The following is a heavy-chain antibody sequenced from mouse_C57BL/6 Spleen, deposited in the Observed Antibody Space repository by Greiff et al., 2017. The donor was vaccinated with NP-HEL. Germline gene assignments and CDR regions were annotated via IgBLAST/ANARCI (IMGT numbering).Heavy chain of an antibody. J-gene: IGHJ2*01. D-gene: IGHD2-3*01. Sequence: VKLVESGPELVKPGASVKISCKASGYAFSSSWMNWVKQRPGKGLEWIGRIYPGDGDTNYNGKFKGKATLTADKSSSTAYMQLSSLTSEDSAVYFGASRSDGYGYFDDWGQGTTLTVSS. V-gene: IGHV1-82*01. CDR2: IYPGDGDT. CDR3: ASRSDGYGYFDD. CDR1: GYAFSSSW.